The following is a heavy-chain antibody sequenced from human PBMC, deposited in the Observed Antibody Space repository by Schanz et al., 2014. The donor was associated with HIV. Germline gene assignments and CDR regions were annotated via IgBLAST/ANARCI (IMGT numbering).Heavy chain of an antibody. CDR2: ISDTGTTT. CDR3: AKSTLRFLDWPNANGGMDV. CDR1: GFTFNDYY. V-gene: IGHV3-11*04. J-gene: IGHJ6*02. D-gene: IGHD3-3*01. Sequence: QVQLVESGGGLVKPGGSLRLSCAASGFTFNDYYMTWIRQAPGKGLEWVSYISDTGTTTYYADSVNGRFTISRDNAKNSMFLQMNSLRGEDTAVYYCAKSTLRFLDWPNANGGMDVWGQGTTVTVSS.